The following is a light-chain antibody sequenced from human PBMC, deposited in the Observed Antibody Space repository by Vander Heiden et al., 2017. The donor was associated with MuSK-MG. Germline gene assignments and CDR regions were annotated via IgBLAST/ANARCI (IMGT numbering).Light chain of an antibody. V-gene: IGKV1-27*01. CDR1: QHISNY. J-gene: IGKJ4*01. CDR2: AAA. Sequence: DIPLTQSSSSLSASVGDSVTITCRAGQHISNYLASYQQKPAKVAQHLIYAAATLQSRVPSRFSGSGSGAEFTITISSLQPEDVATYYCQMYNSAHPVTFGGGTKVEIK. CDR3: QMYNSAHPVT.